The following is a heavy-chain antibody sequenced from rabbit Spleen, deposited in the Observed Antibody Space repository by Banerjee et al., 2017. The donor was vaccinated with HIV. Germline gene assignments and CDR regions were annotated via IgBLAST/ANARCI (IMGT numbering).Heavy chain of an antibody. CDR1: GIDFSSGYD. CDR3: ARETSSGWGVVSYYFNL. Sequence: QQQLEESGGGLVKPGGTLTLTCKASGIDFSSGYDMCWVRQAPGKGLEWIACIYTDTDNTIYASWAKGRFTISKTSSTTVTLQMSSLTAADTATYFCARETSSGWGVVSYYFNLWGPGTLVTVS. V-gene: IGHV1S45*01. J-gene: IGHJ4*01. D-gene: IGHD4-1*01. CDR2: IYTDTDNT.